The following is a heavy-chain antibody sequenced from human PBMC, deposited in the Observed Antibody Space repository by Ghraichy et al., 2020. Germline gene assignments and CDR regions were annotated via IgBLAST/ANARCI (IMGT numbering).Heavy chain of an antibody. V-gene: IGHV3-33*01. CDR1: GFTFSNYG. D-gene: IGHD3-10*01. J-gene: IGHJ4*02. CDR3: VRLKGGSGSYYPDY. CDR2: IWYDGSNK. Sequence: GESLNISCAASGFTFSNYGMHWVRQAPGRGLEWLAVIWYDGSNKYYADSVRGRLTISRGNSRNTLFMQMDSLRAEDTAVYYCVRLKGGSGSYYPDYWGQGTLVTVSA.